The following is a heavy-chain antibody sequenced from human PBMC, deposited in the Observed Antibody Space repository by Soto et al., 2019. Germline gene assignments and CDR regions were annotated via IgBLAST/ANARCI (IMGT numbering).Heavy chain of an antibody. CDR2: IDWDDDK. V-gene: IGHV2-5*02. CDR3: PHRSSAYYYDF. CDR1: GFSLSTSGVG. D-gene: IGHD3-22*01. J-gene: IGHJ4*02. Sequence: QITLKESGPTLVKPTQTLTLTCTFSGFSLSTSGVGVGWIRQPPGKALEWLALIDWDDDKRYSPSLKSRLTITKDTSKNQEVLPMTNIDPVDTATYYGPHRSSAYYYDFWGQGTLVTVSS.